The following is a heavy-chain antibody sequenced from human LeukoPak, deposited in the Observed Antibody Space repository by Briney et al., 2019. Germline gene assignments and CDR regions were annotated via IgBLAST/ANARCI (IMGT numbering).Heavy chain of an antibody. CDR3: ARAVLSGYDYCFDY. J-gene: IGHJ4*02. D-gene: IGHD5-12*01. CDR2: IRYDGSNK. Sequence: GGSLRLSCAASGFTFSSYGMHWVRQAPGKGLEWVAFIRYDGSNKYYADSVKGRFTISRDNAKNSLYLQMNSLRAEDAAVYYCARAVLSGYDYCFDYWGQGTLVTVSS. V-gene: IGHV3-30*02. CDR1: GFTFSSYG.